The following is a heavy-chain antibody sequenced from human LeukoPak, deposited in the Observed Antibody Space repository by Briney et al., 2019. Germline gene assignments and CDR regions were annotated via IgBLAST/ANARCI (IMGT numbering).Heavy chain of an antibody. CDR2: ISYDGSNK. CDR3: AKSPQRGDSRPQYYYYYMDV. Sequence: GRSLRLSCAASGFTFSSYGMHWVRQAPGKGLEWVAVISYDGSNKYYADSVKGRFTISRDNSKNTLYLQMNSLRAEDTAVYYCAKSPQRGDSRPQYYYYYMDVWGKGTTVTVSS. V-gene: IGHV3-30*18. J-gene: IGHJ6*03. D-gene: IGHD3-22*01. CDR1: GFTFSSYG.